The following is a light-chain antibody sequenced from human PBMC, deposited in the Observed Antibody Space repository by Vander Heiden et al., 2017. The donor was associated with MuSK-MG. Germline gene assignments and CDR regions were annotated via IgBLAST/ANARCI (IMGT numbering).Light chain of an antibody. Sequence: DIQMTQSQSSLSASVGDRVTITCRASQSISSYFNWYQQKPGRAPKVLIYSASSLQSGVPSRFSGSGSGTDFTLTISRLQPEDFASYYCLQSANNPPTFGQGTKVESK. V-gene: IGKV1-39*01. J-gene: IGKJ1*01. CDR2: SAS. CDR1: QSISSY. CDR3: LQSANNPPT.